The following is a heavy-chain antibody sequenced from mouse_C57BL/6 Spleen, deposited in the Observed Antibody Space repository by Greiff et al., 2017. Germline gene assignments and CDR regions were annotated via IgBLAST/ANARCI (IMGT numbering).Heavy chain of an antibody. D-gene: IGHD2-4*01. CDR3: TGGWDYDYAMGD. V-gene: IGHV6-3*01. CDR2: IRLKSDNYAT. CDR1: GFTFSNYW. Sequence: EVQGVESGGGLVQPGGSMKLSCVASGFTFSNYWMNWVRQSPEKGLEWVAQIRLKSDNYATHYAESVKGRFTISRDDSKSSVYLQLNNLRAEDTGIYYCTGGWDYDYAMGDWGQGTSVTVSS. J-gene: IGHJ4*01.